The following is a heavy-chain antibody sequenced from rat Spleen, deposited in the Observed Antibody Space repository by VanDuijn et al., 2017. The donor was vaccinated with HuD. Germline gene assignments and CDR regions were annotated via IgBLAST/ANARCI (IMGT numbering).Heavy chain of an antibody. V-gene: IGHV5-29*01. CDR2: INYDGSST. Sequence: EVQLVESDGGLVLPGRSLKLSCAAAGFISSDHYMAWVRQAPTKGPEWVATINYDGSSTFYRDSVRARFTISRDNAKNTLYLQMDSLKSEDTATYYCVRHDDYWGQGVMVTVSS. CDR3: VRHDDY. J-gene: IGHJ2*01. CDR1: GFISSDHY.